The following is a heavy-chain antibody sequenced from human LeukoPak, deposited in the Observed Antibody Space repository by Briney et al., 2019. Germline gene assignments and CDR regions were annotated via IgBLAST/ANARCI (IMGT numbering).Heavy chain of an antibody. CDR3: ARGQYYYDSSGYPTPFDY. J-gene: IGHJ4*02. CDR2: INPNSGDT. V-gene: IGHV1-2*06. D-gene: IGHD3-22*01. CDR1: GYTFTGYY. Sequence: ASVKVSCKASGYTFTGYYVHWVRQAPGQGLEWMGRINPNSGDTNYAQKFQGRVTMTRDTSISTAYMELSRLRSDDTAVYYCARGQYYYDSSGYPTPFDYWGQGTLVTVSS.